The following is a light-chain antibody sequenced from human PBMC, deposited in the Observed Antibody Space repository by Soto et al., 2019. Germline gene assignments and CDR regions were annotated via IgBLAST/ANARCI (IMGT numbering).Light chain of an antibody. CDR1: KLGDKY. V-gene: IGLV3-1*01. CDR3: QAWDSSAAV. J-gene: IGLJ2*01. Sequence: SYELTQSPSVSVSPGQTASITCSGDKLGDKYVCWYQQKAGQSPVLVIYQGYKRPSGIPERFSGSGSGNTATLAISGAQPMDEADYYCQAWDSSAAVFGGGTKVTVL. CDR2: QGY.